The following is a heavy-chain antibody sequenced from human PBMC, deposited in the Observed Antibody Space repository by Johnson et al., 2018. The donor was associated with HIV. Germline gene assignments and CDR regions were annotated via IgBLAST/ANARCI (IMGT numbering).Heavy chain of an antibody. D-gene: IGHD3-22*01. CDR2: ISGSGGST. J-gene: IGHJ3*02. Sequence: VQLVESGGGVVQPGGSLRLSCAASGFTFSSYAMSWVRQAPGKGLEWVSAISGSGGSTYYADSVKGGFTISRDNSKNTLYLQMNSLRAEDTAVYYCAKFQSVDTYYYDSESDAFDIWGQGTMVTVSS. V-gene: IGHV3-23*04. CDR1: GFTFSSYA. CDR3: AKFQSVDTYYYDSESDAFDI.